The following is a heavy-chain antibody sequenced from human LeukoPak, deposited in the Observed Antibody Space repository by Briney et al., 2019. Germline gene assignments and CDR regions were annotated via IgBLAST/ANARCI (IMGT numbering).Heavy chain of an antibody. CDR3: ARGAASVYSSSSSYYYYGMDV. CDR2: IWYDGSNK. D-gene: IGHD6-6*01. J-gene: IGHJ6*02. Sequence: PGRSLRLSCAASGFTFSSYGMHWVRQAPGKGLEWVAVIWYDGSNKYYADSVKGRFTISRDNSKNTLYLQMNSLRAEDTAVYYCARGAASVYSSSSSYYYYGMDVWGQGTTVTVSS. V-gene: IGHV3-33*01. CDR1: GFTFSSYG.